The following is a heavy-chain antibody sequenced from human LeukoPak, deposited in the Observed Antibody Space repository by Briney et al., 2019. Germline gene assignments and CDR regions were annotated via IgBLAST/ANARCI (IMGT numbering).Heavy chain of an antibody. CDR3: ASRTPDSSGYYYSWFDP. Sequence: SETLSLTCAVSGGSISSGGYSWSWIRQPPGKGLEWIGYIYHSGSTYYNPSLKSRVTISVDRSKNQFSLKLSSVTAADTAVYYCASRTPDSSGYYYSWFDPWGQGTLVTVSS. CDR1: GGSISSGGYS. D-gene: IGHD3-22*01. J-gene: IGHJ5*02. V-gene: IGHV4-30-2*01. CDR2: IYHSGST.